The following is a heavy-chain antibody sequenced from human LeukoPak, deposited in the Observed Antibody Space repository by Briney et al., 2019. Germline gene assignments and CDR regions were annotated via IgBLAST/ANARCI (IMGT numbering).Heavy chain of an antibody. CDR1: GFTVSSNY. D-gene: IGHD3-22*01. Sequence: GGSLRLSCAASGFTVSSNYMSWIRQDPGKGLEWVSYISSSGSTIYYADSVKGRFTISRDNAKNLLYLQMNSLRAEDTAVYYCARDLFYDSSGPWVWGQGTMVTVSS. V-gene: IGHV3-11*01. CDR3: ARDLFYDSSGPWV. J-gene: IGHJ3*01. CDR2: ISSSGSTI.